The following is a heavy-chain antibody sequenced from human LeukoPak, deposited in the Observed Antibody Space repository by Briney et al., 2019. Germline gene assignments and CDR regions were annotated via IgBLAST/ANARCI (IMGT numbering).Heavy chain of an antibody. J-gene: IGHJ4*02. CDR2: MNPNSGNT. Sequence: ASVKVSCKASGYTFTSYDINWLRQATGQGLEWMGWMNPNSGNTGYAQKFQGRVTITRNTSISTAYMELSSVTAADTAVYYCARMRDGYNEGFPFFDYWGQGTLVTVSS. CDR1: GYTFTSYD. CDR3: ARMRDGYNEGFPFFDY. V-gene: IGHV1-8*03. D-gene: IGHD5-24*01.